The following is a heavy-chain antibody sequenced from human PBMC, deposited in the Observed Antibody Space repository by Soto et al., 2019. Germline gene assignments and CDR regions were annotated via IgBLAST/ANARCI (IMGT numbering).Heavy chain of an antibody. CDR1: GGSISSGGYS. Sequence: SETLSLTCAVSGGSISSGGYSWSWIRQPPGKGLEWIGYIYHSGSTYYNPSLKSRVTISVDRSKNQFSLKLSSVTAADTAVYYCARDRVREGIAAPTGWFDPWGQGTLVTVSS. J-gene: IGHJ5*02. CDR2: IYHSGST. D-gene: IGHD6-13*01. CDR3: ARDRVREGIAAPTGWFDP. V-gene: IGHV4-30-2*01.